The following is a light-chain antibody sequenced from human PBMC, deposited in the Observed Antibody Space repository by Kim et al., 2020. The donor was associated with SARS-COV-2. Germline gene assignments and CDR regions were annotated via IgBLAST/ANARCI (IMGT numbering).Light chain of an antibody. CDR2: KAS. CDR1: QSFNDW. Sequence: DIQMTQFPSTLSGSVGDRVTITRRASQSFNDWLAWYQQKPGKAPNLLIYKASNLKSGVSSRFSGSGSGTEFTLTISSLQPDDAATYYCQQYSHYSRTFGQGTKVDIQ. V-gene: IGKV1-5*03. J-gene: IGKJ1*01. CDR3: QQYSHYSRT.